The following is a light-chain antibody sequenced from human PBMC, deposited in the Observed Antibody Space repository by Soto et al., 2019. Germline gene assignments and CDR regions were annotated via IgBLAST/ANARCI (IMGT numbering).Light chain of an antibody. J-gene: IGKJ4*01. CDR1: QSVSSW. V-gene: IGKV1-5*01. CDR2: DAY. CDR3: QQYESYSPLT. Sequence: DIQMTQSPSTLSVSVGDRVTITCRASQSVSSWLAWYQQKPGKAPKLLIYDAYSLESGVPSRFSGRRSGTEFTLTIAGLQPEDFATYYCQQYESYSPLTFGGGTRWIS.